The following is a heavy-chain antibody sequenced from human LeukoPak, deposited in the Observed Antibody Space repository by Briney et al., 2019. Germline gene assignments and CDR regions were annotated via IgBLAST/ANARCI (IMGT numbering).Heavy chain of an antibody. CDR1: GFTFNNYA. CDR2: FGYRGNII. D-gene: IGHD3-22*01. V-gene: IGHV3-23*01. Sequence: GGSLRLSCAASGFTFNNYAMSWVRQAPGKGLEWVSDFGYRGNIIYYAGSVKGRFTISRDNSKNTLYLQMNSLRAADTAVYYCAKSPFSHYYDSSGYFSLGGDAWGQGTLVTVAS. CDR3: AKSPFSHYYDSSGYFSLGGDA. J-gene: IGHJ5*02.